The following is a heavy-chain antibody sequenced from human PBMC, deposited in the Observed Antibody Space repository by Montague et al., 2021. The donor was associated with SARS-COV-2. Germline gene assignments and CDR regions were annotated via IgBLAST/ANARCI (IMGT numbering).Heavy chain of an antibody. J-gene: IGHJ6*02. CDR2: ISSSGST. CDR1: GGSISNYY. Sequence: SETLSLTCTVSGGSISNYYWSWIRQPPGKGLEWIGYISSSGSTNYNPPLKSRVTISVDTSKIQFSLRLSSVTSADTAVYYCARDNPSSRRLPMTKGDYYYGMDVWGQGTTVTVSS. V-gene: IGHV4-59*01. CDR3: ARDNPSSRRLPMTKGDYYYGMDV. D-gene: IGHD2/OR15-2a*01.